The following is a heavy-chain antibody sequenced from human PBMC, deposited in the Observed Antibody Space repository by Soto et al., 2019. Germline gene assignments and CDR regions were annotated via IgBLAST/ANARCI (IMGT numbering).Heavy chain of an antibody. Sequence: GGSLRLSCAASGFTFSSYWMHWVRQAPGKGLVWVSRINSDGSSTSYADSVKGRFTISRDNAKNTLYLQMNSLRAEDTSVYYCAREGAWGPYDYYYGMDVWGQGTTVTVSS. CDR1: GFTFSSYW. D-gene: IGHD7-27*01. CDR3: AREGAWGPYDYYYGMDV. J-gene: IGHJ6*02. CDR2: INSDGSST. V-gene: IGHV3-74*01.